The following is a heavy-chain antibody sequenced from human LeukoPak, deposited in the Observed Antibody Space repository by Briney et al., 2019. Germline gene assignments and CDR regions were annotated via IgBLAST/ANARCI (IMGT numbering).Heavy chain of an antibody. J-gene: IGHJ4*02. Sequence: GASVKVSCKVSGYTLTELSMHWVRQAPGQGLEWMGWINTNTGNPTYAQGFTGRFVFSLDTSVSTAYLQISSLKAEGTAVYYCARDFTRDYYYDSSGGFDYWGQGTLVTVSS. CDR2: INTNTGNP. D-gene: IGHD3-22*01. V-gene: IGHV7-4-1*02. CDR1: GYTLTELS. CDR3: ARDFTRDYYYDSSGGFDY.